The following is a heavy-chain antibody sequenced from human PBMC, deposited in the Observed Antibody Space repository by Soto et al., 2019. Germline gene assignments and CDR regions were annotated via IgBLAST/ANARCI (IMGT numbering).Heavy chain of an antibody. D-gene: IGHD5-12*01. J-gene: IGHJ3*02. CDR1: GFTFSSYW. Sequence: GGSLRLSCAASGFTFSSYWMHWVRQARGKGLVWVSRINSDGSSTSYADSVQGRFAISRDNAKNTLYLQMNSLRGEDTAVYYCERARGSSRIKYSGSLWPDVFDIWGKGTWVPVPS. CDR3: ERARGSSRIKYSGSLWPDVFDI. V-gene: IGHV3-74*01. CDR2: INSDGSST.